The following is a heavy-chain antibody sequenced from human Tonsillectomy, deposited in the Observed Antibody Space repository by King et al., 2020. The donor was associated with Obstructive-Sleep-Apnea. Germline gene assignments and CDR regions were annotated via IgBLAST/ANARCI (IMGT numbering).Heavy chain of an antibody. CDR1: GGSISSYY. CDR3: ARQLTSSSWYQVDY. Sequence: QLQESGPGLVKPSDTLSLTCTVSGGSISSYYWIWIRQPPGKGLEWIWDIYYSGSTNYNPSPRSRVTISVDTSKNQFALKLSSVTAADTAVYYCARQLTSSSWYQVDYWGQGTLVTVSS. J-gene: IGHJ4*02. V-gene: IGHV4-59*08. CDR2: IYYSGST. D-gene: IGHD6-13*01.